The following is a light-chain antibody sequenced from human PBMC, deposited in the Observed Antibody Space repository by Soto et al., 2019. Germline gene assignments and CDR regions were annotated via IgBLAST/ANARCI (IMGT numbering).Light chain of an antibody. J-gene: IGLJ3*02. CDR3: QAWDSSTLV. V-gene: IGLV3-1*01. CDR1: KLGDKY. Sequence: SYELTQPPSVSVSPGQTASITCSGDKLGDKYASWYHQRPGQSPVLVIYQDTKRPSGIPERFSGSTSGNTATLTITGTQAMDEADYYCQAWDSSTLVFGGGTKLTVL. CDR2: QDT.